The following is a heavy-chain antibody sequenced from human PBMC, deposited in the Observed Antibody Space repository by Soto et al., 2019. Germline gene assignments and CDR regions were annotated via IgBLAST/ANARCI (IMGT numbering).Heavy chain of an antibody. CDR3: ARTCSGGTCSFDY. CDR1: GFSFRNAW. J-gene: IGHJ4*02. D-gene: IGHD2-15*01. CDR2: IYSGGST. Sequence: PGGSLRLSCVASGFSFRNAWMSWVRQAPGKGLEWVSVIYSGGSTYYADSVKGRFTISRDNSENTLYLQMNSLRAEDTAVYYCARTCSGGTCSFDYWGQGTLVTVSS. V-gene: IGHV3-66*01.